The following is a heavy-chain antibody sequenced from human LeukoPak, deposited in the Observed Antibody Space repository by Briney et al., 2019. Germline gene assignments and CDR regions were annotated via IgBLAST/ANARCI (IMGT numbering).Heavy chain of an antibody. V-gene: IGHV1-69*13. J-gene: IGHJ6*03. CDR3: AGEATTTVIAPAYYYMDV. D-gene: IGHD4-17*01. CDR2: IITIFRTA. Sequence: SVKVSCKASGGSFSSYAISWVRQAPGQGLEWMGGIITIFRTANYAQKFQGRVTITADESTSTVYMELSSLRSEDTAVYYCAGEATTTVIAPAYYYMDVWGKGTTVTVSS. CDR1: GGSFSSYA.